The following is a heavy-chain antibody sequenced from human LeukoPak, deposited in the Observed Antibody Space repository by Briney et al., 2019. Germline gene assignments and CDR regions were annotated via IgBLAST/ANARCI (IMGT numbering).Heavy chain of an antibody. CDR3: ARGHSSSSLDY. CDR2: INHSGST. J-gene: IGHJ4*02. CDR1: GGSFSGYY. D-gene: IGHD6-6*01. V-gene: IGHV4-34*01. Sequence: SETLSLTCAVYGGSFSGYYWSWIRQPPGKGLEWIGEINHSGSTNYNPSLKSRVTISVDTSKNQFSLKLSSATAADTAVYYCARGHSSSSLDYWGQGTLVTVSS.